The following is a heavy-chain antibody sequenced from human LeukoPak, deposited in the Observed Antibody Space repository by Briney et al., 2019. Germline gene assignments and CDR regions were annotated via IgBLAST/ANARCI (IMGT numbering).Heavy chain of an antibody. Sequence: GGSLRLSCAASGFTFSNDWMTWVRQAPGKGLEWVANIKRDGSEKYYVDSVKGRFTISGDNAKNSVYLQMNNLRAEDTAVYYCARPFRHWGQGTLVTVSS. CDR1: GFTFSNDW. CDR3: ARPFRH. V-gene: IGHV3-7*03. CDR2: IKRDGSEK. J-gene: IGHJ4*02.